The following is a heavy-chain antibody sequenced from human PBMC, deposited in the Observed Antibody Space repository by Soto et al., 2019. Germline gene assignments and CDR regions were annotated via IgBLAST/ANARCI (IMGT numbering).Heavy chain of an antibody. CDR1: GDSVSSNSAA. V-gene: IGHV6-1*01. J-gene: IGHJ4*02. D-gene: IGHD6-19*01. Sequence: VQLQQSGPGLVKPSQTLSVTCAISGDSVSSNSAAWNWIRQFPSRGLEWLGRTSYRSKWYNDYDVSVKSRITNNPNTSKNQLYLQLNSVAPEDTAVYYCAREVAGTYYFDYWGQGTLMTVSS. CDR2: TSYRSKWYN. CDR3: AREVAGTYYFDY.